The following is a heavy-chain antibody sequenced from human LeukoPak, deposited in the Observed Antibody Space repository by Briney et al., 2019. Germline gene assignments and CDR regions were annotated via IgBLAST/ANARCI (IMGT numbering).Heavy chain of an antibody. J-gene: IGHJ3*02. D-gene: IGHD1-26*01. CDR2: ISTDSLTI. CDR3: ARKAQAGSHSVPFDI. Sequence: PGGSLRLSCAASGFTFSSYSMNWVRQAPGKGLEWISSISTDSLTIKYADFVSGQFTISRDNAEQLLFLQMNSLRAEDTAVYYCARKAQAGSHSVPFDIWGQGTLVTVSS. CDR1: GFTFSSYS. V-gene: IGHV3-48*04.